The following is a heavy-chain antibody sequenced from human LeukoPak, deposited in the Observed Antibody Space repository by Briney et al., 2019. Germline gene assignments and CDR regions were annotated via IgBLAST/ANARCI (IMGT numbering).Heavy chain of an antibody. V-gene: IGHV3-23*01. CDR1: GFTFSSYG. CDR3: ASSGRFGELSTYYYYMDV. CDR2: ISGSGGST. J-gene: IGHJ6*03. Sequence: PGGSLRLSCAASGFTFSSYGMSWVRQAPGKGLEWVSAISGSGGSTYYADSVKGRFTISRDNSKNTLYLQMNSLRAEDTAVYYCASSGRFGELSTYYYYMDVWGKGTTVTISS. D-gene: IGHD3-10*01.